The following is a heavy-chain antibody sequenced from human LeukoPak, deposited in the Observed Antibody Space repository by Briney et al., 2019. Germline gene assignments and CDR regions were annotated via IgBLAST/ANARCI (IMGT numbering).Heavy chain of an antibody. CDR3: TRVLTTDRGWYTLEF. V-gene: IGHV3-72*01. CDR1: GFTFSDHH. J-gene: IGHJ4*02. Sequence: GGSLRLSCEGSGFTFSDHHMDWVRQAPGMGLEWVGRGPARNKPNSCSTQYAASVRGRFTISRDDSKNSLYLQINSLRTEDTAMYYCTRVLTTDRGWYTLEFWGQGVLVTVSS. D-gene: IGHD6-19*01. CDR2: GPARNKPNSCST.